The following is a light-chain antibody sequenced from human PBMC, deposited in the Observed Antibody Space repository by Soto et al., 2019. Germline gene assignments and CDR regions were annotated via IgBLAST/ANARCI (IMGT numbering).Light chain of an antibody. CDR1: QNILSN. J-gene: IGKJ5*01. CDR2: GAS. V-gene: IGKV3-15*01. CDR3: QQYNNWPIT. Sequence: EVVMTQPPATLSVPPEERTTLSCRASQNILSNLAWYQQKPGQAPRLLIYGASTRATGIPARFSGSGSGTEFTLTISSLQSEDFEIYYCQQYNNWPITFGQGTRLEIK.